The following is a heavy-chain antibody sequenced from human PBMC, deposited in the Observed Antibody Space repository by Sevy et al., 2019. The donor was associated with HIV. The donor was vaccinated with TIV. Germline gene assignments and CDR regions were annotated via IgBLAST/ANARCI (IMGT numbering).Heavy chain of an antibody. J-gene: IGHJ1*01. CDR1: GFIFSNFA. CDR3: ARGENDDEFFQY. D-gene: IGHD1-26*01. V-gene: IGHV3-30*04. CDR2: TSYDGSHK. Sequence: GGSLRLSCTASGFIFSNFAMHWVHQAPGKGLEWVAVTSYDGSHKYYADSVKGRFTVSRDNSRNILSLEMNSLRRDDTAVYYCARGENDDEFFQYWGQGTLVTVSS.